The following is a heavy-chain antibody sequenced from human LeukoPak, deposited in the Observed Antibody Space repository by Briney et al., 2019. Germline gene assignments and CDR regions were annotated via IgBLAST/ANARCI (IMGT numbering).Heavy chain of an antibody. D-gene: IGHD1-26*01. CDR2: VYSGDRT. Sequence: PGGSLRLSCAASGFTVNSNYMSWVRQAPGKGLEWGSVVYSGDRTYYADSVKGRFTISRDDSTNTLYLLMNSLRAEDTAVYYCARGYLIDYWGQGTLVTVSS. V-gene: IGHV3-66*01. CDR3: ARGYLIDY. J-gene: IGHJ4*02. CDR1: GFTVNSNY.